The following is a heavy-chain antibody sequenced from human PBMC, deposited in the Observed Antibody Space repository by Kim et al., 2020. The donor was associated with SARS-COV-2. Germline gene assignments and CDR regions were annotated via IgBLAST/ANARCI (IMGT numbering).Heavy chain of an antibody. V-gene: IGHV3-11*01. CDR1: GFTFSDYY. CDR3: ARDRRAQYYYGSGSYYPYYYYGMDV. D-gene: IGHD3-10*01. Sequence: GGSLRLSCAASGFTFSDYYMSWIRQAPGKGLEWVSYISSSGSTIYYADSVKGRFTISRDNAKNSLYLQMNSLRAEDTAVYYCARDRRAQYYYGSGSYYPYYYYGMDVWGQGTTVTVSS. CDR2: ISSSGSTI. J-gene: IGHJ6*02.